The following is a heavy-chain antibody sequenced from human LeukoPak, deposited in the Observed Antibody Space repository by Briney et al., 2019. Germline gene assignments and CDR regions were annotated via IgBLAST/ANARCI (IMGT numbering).Heavy chain of an antibody. CDR1: GFTFSDYY. D-gene: IGHD3-22*01. CDR3: ARPLLYYYDSSGYYYL. CDR2: ISSSGSTI. Sequence: GGSLRLSCAASGFTFSDYYMSWIRQAPGKGLEWVSYISSSGSTIYYADSVKGRFTISRDNAKNSLYLQMNSLRAEDTAVYYCARPLLYYYDSSGYYYLWGQGTLVTVSS. V-gene: IGHV3-11*01. J-gene: IGHJ4*02.